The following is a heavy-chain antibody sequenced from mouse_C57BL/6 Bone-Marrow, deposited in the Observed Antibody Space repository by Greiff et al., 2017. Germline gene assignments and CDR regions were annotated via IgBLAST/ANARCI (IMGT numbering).Heavy chain of an antibody. J-gene: IGHJ1*03. D-gene: IGHD1-1*01. CDR3: ARPNFYGSSYWWYFDV. V-gene: IGHV1-58*01. CDR2: IYIGNGYT. Sequence: EVQLQESGAELARPGSSVKMSCKTSGYTFTSYGINWVKQRPGQGLEWIGYIYIGNGYTEYNEKFKGKATLTSDTSSSTAYMQLSSLTSEDSAIYFCARPNFYGSSYWWYFDVWGTGTTVTVSS. CDR1: GYTFTSYG.